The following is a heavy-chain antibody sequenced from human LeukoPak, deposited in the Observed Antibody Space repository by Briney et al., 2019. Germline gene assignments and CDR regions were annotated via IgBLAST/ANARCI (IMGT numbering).Heavy chain of an antibody. CDR2: INSDGSST. CDR3: ARDKLVRRITIFGVVTPTHNWFDP. Sequence: PGGSLRLSCAASGFTFSSYWMHWVRQAPGKGLVWVSRINSDGSSTSYADSVKGRFTISRDNAKNTLYLQMNSLRAEDTAVYYRARDKLVRRITIFGVVTPTHNWFDPWGQGTLVTVSS. J-gene: IGHJ5*02. V-gene: IGHV3-74*01. CDR1: GFTFSSYW. D-gene: IGHD3-3*01.